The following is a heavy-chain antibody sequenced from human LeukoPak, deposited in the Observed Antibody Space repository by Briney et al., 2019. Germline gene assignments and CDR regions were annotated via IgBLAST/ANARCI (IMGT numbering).Heavy chain of an antibody. CDR2: IYHTGST. J-gene: IGHJ4*02. CDR1: GGSVSDYY. Sequence: SETLSLTCTISGGSVSDYYWSWIRQSPGKGLEWIGYIYHTGSTSYSPSLKSRVTISADTSQNQFSLKLSSVTAADTAVYYCASLCSGGSCYRDYWGQGTLVTVSS. CDR3: ASLCSGGSCYRDY. V-gene: IGHV4-59*02. D-gene: IGHD2-15*01.